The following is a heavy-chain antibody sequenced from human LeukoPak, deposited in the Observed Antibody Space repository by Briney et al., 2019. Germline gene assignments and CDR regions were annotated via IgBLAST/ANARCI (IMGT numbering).Heavy chain of an antibody. CDR2: IYRSGTT. J-gene: IGHJ6*02. V-gene: IGHV4-59*01. CDR1: GGSISSYY. D-gene: IGHD4-17*01. Sequence: KPSETLSLTCTVSGGSISSYYWNWIRQSPGKGLEWIGYIYRSGTTNYNPSLKSRLTISVDTSKNQFSLKLSSVTAADTAVYYCAREDPQTTVPEGMDVWGQGTTVTVSS. CDR3: AREDPQTTVPEGMDV.